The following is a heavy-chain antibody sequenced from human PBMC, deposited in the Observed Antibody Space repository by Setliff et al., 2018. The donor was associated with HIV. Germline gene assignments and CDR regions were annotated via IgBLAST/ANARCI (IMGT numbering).Heavy chain of an antibody. Sequence: ASVKVSCKASGFTFTNSAMQWVRQARGQRLEWIGWIFVGSYNTNYAQKFQERVTITRDLSTSTAYMELSSLRSEDTAVYYCAAASNRRVRGVNLHYYYYMDVWGKGTTVTVSS. CDR3: AAASNRRVRGVNLHYYYYMDV. D-gene: IGHD3-10*01. V-gene: IGHV1-58*02. CDR2: IFVGSYNT. CDR1: GFTFTNSA. J-gene: IGHJ6*03.